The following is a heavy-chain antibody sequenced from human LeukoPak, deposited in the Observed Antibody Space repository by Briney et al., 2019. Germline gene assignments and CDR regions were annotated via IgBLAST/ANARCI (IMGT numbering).Heavy chain of an antibody. Sequence: GGSLRLSCAASGFTFSDYYMSWIRQAPGKGLEWVSYISSSGSTIYYADSVKGRFTISRDNAKNSLYLQMNSLRAEDTAVYYCAREAHYDSSGYYVGYWGQGTLVTVSS. J-gene: IGHJ4*02. CDR3: AREAHYDSSGYYVGY. V-gene: IGHV3-11*01. CDR1: GFTFSDYY. D-gene: IGHD3-22*01. CDR2: ISSSGSTI.